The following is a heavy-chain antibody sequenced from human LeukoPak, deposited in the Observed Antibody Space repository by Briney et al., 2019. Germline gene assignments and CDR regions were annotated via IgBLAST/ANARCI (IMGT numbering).Heavy chain of an antibody. V-gene: IGHV4-39*06. CDR2: IYYSGST. CDR1: GGSISSSSYY. CDR3: ARDYYYDTSDAFDI. D-gene: IGHD3-22*01. Sequence: SETLSLTCTVSGGSISSSSYYWGWIRQPPGKGLEWIGSIYYSGSTYYNPSLKSRVTISVDTSKNQFTLKLSSVTAADTAVYYCARDYYYDTSDAFDIWGQGTMVTVSS. J-gene: IGHJ3*02.